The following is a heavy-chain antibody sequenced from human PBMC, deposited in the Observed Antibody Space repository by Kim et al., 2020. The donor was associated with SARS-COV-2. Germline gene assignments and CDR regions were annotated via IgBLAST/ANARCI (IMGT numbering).Heavy chain of an antibody. V-gene: IGHV4-34*01. Sequence: SETLSLTCAVYGGSFSGYYWSWIRQPPGKGLEWIGEINHSGSTNYNPSLKSRVTISVETSKNQFSLKLSSVTAADTAVYYCARGTRQWLVRGPYYYYMDVWGKGTPVTVSS. J-gene: IGHJ6*03. CDR3: ARGTRQWLVRGPYYYYMDV. CDR2: INHSGST. D-gene: IGHD6-19*01. CDR1: GGSFSGYY.